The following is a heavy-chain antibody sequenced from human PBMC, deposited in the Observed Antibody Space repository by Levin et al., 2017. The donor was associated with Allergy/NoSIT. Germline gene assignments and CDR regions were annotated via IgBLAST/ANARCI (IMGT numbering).Heavy chain of an antibody. D-gene: IGHD4-17*01. J-gene: IGHJ2*01. CDR2: ISYDGSNK. CDR3: ARESKAYGDYAYQYFDL. V-gene: IGHV3-30-3*01. CDR1: GFTFSSYA. Sequence: GESLKISCAASGFTFSSYAMHWVRQAPGKGLEWVAVISYDGSNKYYADSVKGRFTISRDNSKNTLYLQMNSLRAEDTAVYYCARESKAYGDYAYQYFDLWGRGTLVTVSS.